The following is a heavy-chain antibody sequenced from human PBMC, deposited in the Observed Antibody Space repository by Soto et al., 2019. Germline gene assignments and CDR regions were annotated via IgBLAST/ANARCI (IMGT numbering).Heavy chain of an antibody. CDR1: GFTFSSYG. V-gene: IGHV3-30*18. CDR2: ISYDGSNK. CDR3: AKDLSGWGNYYYSGMDV. Sequence: PGGSLRLSCAASGFTFSSYGMHWVRQAPGKGLEWVAVISYDGSNKYYADSVKGRFTISRDNSKNTLYLQMNSLRAEDTAVYYCAKDLSGWGNYYYSGMDVWGQGTTVTVSS. J-gene: IGHJ6*02. D-gene: IGHD6-19*01.